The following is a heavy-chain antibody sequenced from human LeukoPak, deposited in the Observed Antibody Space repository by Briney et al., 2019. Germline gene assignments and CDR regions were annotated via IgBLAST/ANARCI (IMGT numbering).Heavy chain of an antibody. CDR1: GFTFSSYS. D-gene: IGHD3-10*01. CDR2: ISGSGGST. CDR3: AKVSWGSITMVRGVISYPIDY. Sequence: GGSLRLSCAASGFTFSSYSMNWVRQAPGKGLEWVSAISGSGGSTYYADSVKGRFTISRDNSKNTLYLQMNSLRAEDTAVYYCAKVSWGSITMVRGVISYPIDYWGQGTLVTVSS. J-gene: IGHJ4*02. V-gene: IGHV3-23*01.